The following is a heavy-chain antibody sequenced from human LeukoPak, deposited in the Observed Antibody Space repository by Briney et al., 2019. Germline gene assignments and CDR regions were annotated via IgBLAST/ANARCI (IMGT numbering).Heavy chain of an antibody. Sequence: GGSLRLSCAASGFTFSIYAMSWVRQAPGKGLEWVSIISGSGSDTYYADSVKGRFTISRDNSKNTLNLQMNSLRAEDTAVYYCAREESSYSLDYWGQGTLVTVSS. CDR3: AREESSYSLDY. D-gene: IGHD2-21*01. J-gene: IGHJ4*02. CDR2: ISGSGSDT. CDR1: GFTFSIYA. V-gene: IGHV3-23*01.